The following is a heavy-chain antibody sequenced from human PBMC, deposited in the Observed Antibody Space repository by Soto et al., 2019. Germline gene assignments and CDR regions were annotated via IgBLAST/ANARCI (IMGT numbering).Heavy chain of an antibody. D-gene: IGHD2-2*02. Sequence: QLQLQESGPGLVKPSETLSLTCTVSGGPISSSSYYWGWIRQPPGKGLEWIGSIYYSGSTYYNPSLKSRVTISVDTSKNQFSLKLSSVTAADTAVYYCARRSVVPAAIYSYYYYMDVWGKGTTVTVSS. J-gene: IGHJ6*03. CDR1: GGPISSSSYY. CDR2: IYYSGST. CDR3: ARRSVVPAAIYSYYYYMDV. V-gene: IGHV4-39*01.